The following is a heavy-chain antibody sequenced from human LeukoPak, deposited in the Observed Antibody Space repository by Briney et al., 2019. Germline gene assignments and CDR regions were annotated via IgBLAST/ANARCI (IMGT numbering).Heavy chain of an antibody. J-gene: IGHJ5*02. Sequence: PSETLSLTCAVSGGSISSSNWWSWVRQPSGKGLEWIGEIFHSGSTNYNPSLKSRVTISVDKSKNQFSLKLNSVTAADTAVYYCARGGNKWELDNWFDPWGQGTLVTVSS. D-gene: IGHD1-26*01. CDR1: GGSISSSNW. CDR2: IFHSGST. CDR3: ARGGNKWELDNWFDP. V-gene: IGHV4-4*02.